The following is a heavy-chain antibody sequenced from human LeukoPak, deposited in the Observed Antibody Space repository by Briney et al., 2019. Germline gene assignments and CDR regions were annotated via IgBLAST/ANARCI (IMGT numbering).Heavy chain of an antibody. V-gene: IGHV3-23*01. J-gene: IGHJ4*02. CDR3: AKDHAPYSGSYYRFYPFDY. D-gene: IGHD1-26*01. Sequence: GGSLRLSCAASGFTFSSYAMRWVRQAPGKGLEWVSAISGSGGSTYYADSVKGRFTISRDNSKNTLYLQMNSLRAEDTAVYYCAKDHAPYSGSYYRFYPFDYWGQGTLVTVSS. CDR2: ISGSGGST. CDR1: GFTFSSYA.